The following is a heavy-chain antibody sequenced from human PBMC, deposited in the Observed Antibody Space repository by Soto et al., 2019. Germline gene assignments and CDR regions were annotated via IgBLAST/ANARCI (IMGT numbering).Heavy chain of an antibody. Sequence: SETLSLTCAVSGGSISSSNWWSWVRQPPGKGLEWIGEIYHSGSTNYNPSLKSRVTISVDKSKNQFSLKLSSVTAADTAVYYCARGPGITGTDDWFDPWGQGTLVTVSS. CDR3: ARGPGITGTDDWFDP. CDR2: IYHSGST. J-gene: IGHJ5*02. V-gene: IGHV4-4*02. D-gene: IGHD1-20*01. CDR1: GGSISSSNW.